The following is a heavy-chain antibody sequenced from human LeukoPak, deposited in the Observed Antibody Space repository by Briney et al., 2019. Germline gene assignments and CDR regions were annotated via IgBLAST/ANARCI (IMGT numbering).Heavy chain of an antibody. J-gene: IGHJ4*01. D-gene: IGHD2-2*01. CDR3: IREIQVRASASLGY. V-gene: IGHV3-7*01. CDR1: QFSISYDW. Sequence: PGGSLRLSCAASQFSISYDWMHWVRQAPGKGLEWVASIKEDGRDIHYLDSVKGRFTISRDNAGNALYLHMSSLRADDTAIYYCIREIQVRASASLGYWGQGTLVTVSS. CDR2: IKEDGRDI.